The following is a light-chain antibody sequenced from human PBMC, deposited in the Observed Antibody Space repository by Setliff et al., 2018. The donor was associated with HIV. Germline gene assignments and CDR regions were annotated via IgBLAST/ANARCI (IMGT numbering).Light chain of an antibody. J-gene: IGLJ1*01. CDR1: ALPKQY. CDR3: QSADSSGTYV. CDR2: KDS. V-gene: IGLV3-25*03. Sequence: SYELAQPPSVSVSPGQTARITCSGDALPKQYAYWYQQKPGQAPVVVIYKDSERPSGIPERFSGSSSGTTATLTISGVQAEDEADYYCQSADSSGTYVFGTGTKVTV.